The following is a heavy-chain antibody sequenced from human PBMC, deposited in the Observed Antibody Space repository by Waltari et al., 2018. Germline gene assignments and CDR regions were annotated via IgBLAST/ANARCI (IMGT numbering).Heavy chain of an antibody. J-gene: IGHJ4*02. V-gene: IGHV4-4*02. D-gene: IGHD2-15*01. CDR3: ARDRGRGLYLDS. CDR1: GDSMSGDYW. Sequence: QVQLQESGPGLVKPSGSLSPTFAISGDSMSGDYWWSWVRQPPGKGLEWIGQVHRSGRTHYNPPLESRVTVSIDTSSSQFSLEVTSATAADTALYFCARDRGRGLYLDSWGRGILVTVSP. CDR2: VHRSGRT.